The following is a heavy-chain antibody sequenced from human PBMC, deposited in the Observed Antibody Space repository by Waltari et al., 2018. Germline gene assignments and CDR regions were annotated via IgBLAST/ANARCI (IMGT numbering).Heavy chain of an antibody. J-gene: IGHJ6*02. CDR1: GSRLSELS. D-gene: IGHD1-1*01. CDR2: LCLGDAET. Sequence: QVQLEQSGAEVKRPGASVKVSCKVLGSRLSELSMHWVRKAPGKGLEWMGGLCLGDAETVDAPSCQGRITMTEDASANTAYMELSRLTSDDTAVYYCASDRTTYGLTSYGMDVWGQGTTVTVS. CDR3: ASDRTTYGLTSYGMDV. V-gene: IGHV1-24*01.